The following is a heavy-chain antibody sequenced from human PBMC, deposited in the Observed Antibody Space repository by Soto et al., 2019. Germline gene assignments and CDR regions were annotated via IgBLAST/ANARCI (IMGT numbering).Heavy chain of an antibody. D-gene: IGHD4-17*01. CDR3: ARGATVTQYDY. CDR1: GVSVSSGSFY. Sequence: PSETLSLTCTVSGVSVSSGSFYWSWIRQPPGKGLEWIGFGSYSGTTNYKPSLKRRVTRSVDTSRSQISLKVSSLTAADTAVYYCARGATVTQYDYWGQGTLVTLS. CDR2: GSYSGTT. J-gene: IGHJ4*02. V-gene: IGHV4-61*01.